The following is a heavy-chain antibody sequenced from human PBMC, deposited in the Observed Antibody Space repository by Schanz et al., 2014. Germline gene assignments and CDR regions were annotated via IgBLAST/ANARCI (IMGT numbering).Heavy chain of an antibody. CDR1: GYTFTTYA. D-gene: IGHD3-9*01. CDR2: INTGSGDT. Sequence: QVQLVQSGAEVKKPGASVKVSCKASGYTFTTYAMSWVRQAPGQGLEWVGWINTGSGDTKYSQNFQGRVTITRDTSTSTAYMELRSLRSDDTAVYYCARDAADFYDILTEEDYWGQGTLVTVSS. CDR3: ARDAADFYDILTEEDY. J-gene: IGHJ4*02. V-gene: IGHV1-18*01.